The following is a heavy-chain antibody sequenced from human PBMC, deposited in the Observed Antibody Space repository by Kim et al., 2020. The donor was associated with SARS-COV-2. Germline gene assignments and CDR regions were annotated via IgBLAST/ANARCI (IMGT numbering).Heavy chain of an antibody. CDR3: ANEESQDFWSGFRYYGMDV. Sequence: GRFTISRDNSKNTLYLQMNSLRAEDTAVYYCANEESQDFWSGFRYYGMDVWGQGTTVTVSS. J-gene: IGHJ6*02. D-gene: IGHD3-3*01. V-gene: IGHV3-23*01.